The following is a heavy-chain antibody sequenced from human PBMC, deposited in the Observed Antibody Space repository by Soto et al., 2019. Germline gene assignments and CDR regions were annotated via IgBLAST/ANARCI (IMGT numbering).Heavy chain of an antibody. D-gene: IGHD1-1*01. CDR1: GFSLSSSGVG. Sequence: QITLKESGPTRVRPTQTLTLTCTFSGFSLSSSGVGVGWFHQPPGKALEWLAFIYWDDDKRYSPSLRSRLTITKDTSRNQVDLTMTHMDAVDTGSNYCSHRAGLEGNWDEGCFDHWGLGTLVTVSS. V-gene: IGHV2-5*02. CDR3: SHRAGLEGNWDEGCFDH. CDR2: IYWDDDK. J-gene: IGHJ4*02.